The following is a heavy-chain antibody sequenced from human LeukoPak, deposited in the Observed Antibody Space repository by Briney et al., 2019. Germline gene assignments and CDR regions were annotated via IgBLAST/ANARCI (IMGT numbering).Heavy chain of an antibody. D-gene: IGHD3-3*01. CDR1: GFTFSSYG. Sequence: GGSLRLSCAASGFTFSSYGMHWVRQAPGKGLEWVAVIWYDGSNKYYADSVKGRFTISRDNSKNTLYLQMNSLRAEDTAVYYCARESSFGRYYYYGMDVWGQGTTVTVSS. J-gene: IGHJ6*02. CDR2: IWYDGSNK. CDR3: ARESSFGRYYYYGMDV. V-gene: IGHV3-33*01.